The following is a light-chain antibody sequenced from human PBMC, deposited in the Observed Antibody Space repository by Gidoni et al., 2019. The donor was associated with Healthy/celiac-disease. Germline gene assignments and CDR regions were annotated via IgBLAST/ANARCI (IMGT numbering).Light chain of an antibody. V-gene: IGKV3-20*01. CDR2: GAS. CDR3: QQYGSSPLT. Sequence: GTLSCRASQSVSSSYLAWYQQKPGQAPRLLIYGASSRATGIPDRFSGSGSGTAFTLTISRLEPEDFAVYYCQQYGSSPLTFGGGTKVEIK. J-gene: IGKJ4*01. CDR1: QSVSSSY.